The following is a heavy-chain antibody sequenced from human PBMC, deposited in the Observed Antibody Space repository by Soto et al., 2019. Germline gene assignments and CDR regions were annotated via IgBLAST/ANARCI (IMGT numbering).Heavy chain of an antibody. J-gene: IGHJ4*02. CDR1: GFTFSNYG. Sequence: PGGSLRLSCAASGFTFSNYGMHWVRQAPGKGLEWVTVIWWDGSNKYYADSVKGRFTISRDNSKSTLYLQMNSLGADDTAVYYCARGNGYNSGWSDYWGQGTLVTVSS. V-gene: IGHV3-33*01. CDR3: ARGNGYNSGWSDY. CDR2: IWWDGSNK. D-gene: IGHD6-19*01.